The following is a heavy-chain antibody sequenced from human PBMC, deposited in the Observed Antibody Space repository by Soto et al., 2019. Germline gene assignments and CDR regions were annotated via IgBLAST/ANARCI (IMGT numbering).Heavy chain of an antibody. CDR2: INPNSGGT. J-gene: IGHJ3*02. D-gene: IGHD3-22*01. CDR3: ARGVGYYDSSGYFNAFDI. Sequence: ASVKVSCKASGYTFTGYYMHWVRQAPGQGLEWMGWINPNSGGTNYAQKVQGWVTMTRDTSISTAYMELSRLRSDDTAVYYCARGVGYYDSSGYFNAFDIWGQGTMVTVSS. V-gene: IGHV1-2*04. CDR1: GYTFTGYY.